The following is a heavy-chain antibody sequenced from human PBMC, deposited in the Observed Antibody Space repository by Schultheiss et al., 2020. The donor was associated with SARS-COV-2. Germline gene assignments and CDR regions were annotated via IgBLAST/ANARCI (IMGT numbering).Heavy chain of an antibody. V-gene: IGHV4-59*01. J-gene: IGHJ4*02. Sequence: SETLSLTCTVSGGSISSYYWSWIRQPPGKGLEWIGHIYYSGSTNYNPSLKSRVTISVDTSKNQFSLKLSSVTAADTAVYYCARGKGPPGADYWGQGTLVTVSS. CDR3: ARGKGPPGADY. CDR2: IYYSGST. CDR1: GGSISSYY.